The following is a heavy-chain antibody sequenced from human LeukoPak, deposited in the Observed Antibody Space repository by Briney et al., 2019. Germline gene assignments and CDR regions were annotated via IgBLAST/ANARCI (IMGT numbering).Heavy chain of an antibody. CDR3: ARLAYSSSSYYFDS. V-gene: IGHV4-59*01. D-gene: IGHD6-13*01. J-gene: IGHJ4*02. CDR1: GGSISSYY. Sequence: PSETLSLTCTVSGGSISSYYWSWIRQPPGKGLEWIGYIYYSGSTNYNPSLKSRVTISVDTSKNQFSLKLSSVTAADTAVYYCARLAYSSSSYYFDSWGQGTLVTVSS. CDR2: IYYSGST.